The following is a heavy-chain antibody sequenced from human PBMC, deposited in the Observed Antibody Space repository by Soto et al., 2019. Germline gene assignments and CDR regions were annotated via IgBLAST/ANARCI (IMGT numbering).Heavy chain of an antibody. Sequence: QVQLVESGGGVVQPGRSLRLSCAASGFTFSSYGMHWVRQAPGKGLEWVAVIYYDGSNKYYADSVKGRFTVSRDNSKNPLYLKMNSLRAEDTALYYSARAQYSSSWYPFDYWGQGTLVTVSS. CDR1: GFTFSSYG. CDR2: IYYDGSNK. CDR3: ARAQYSSSWYPFDY. D-gene: IGHD6-13*01. J-gene: IGHJ4*02. V-gene: IGHV3-33*01.